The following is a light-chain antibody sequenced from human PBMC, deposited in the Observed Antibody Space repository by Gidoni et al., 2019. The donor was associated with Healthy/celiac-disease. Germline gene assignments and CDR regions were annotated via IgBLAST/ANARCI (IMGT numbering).Light chain of an antibody. CDR2: GAS. J-gene: IGKJ2*04. V-gene: IGKV3-20*01. CDR1: QSVSSSY. Sequence: IVLTQSPGTLSLSPGERATLSCRASQSVSSSYLAWYQQKPGQAPSLLIYGASSRATGIPDRFSGSGSGTDFTLTISSLEPEDFAVYYCQQYGSSPTCSFGQGTKLEIK. CDR3: QQYGSSPTCS.